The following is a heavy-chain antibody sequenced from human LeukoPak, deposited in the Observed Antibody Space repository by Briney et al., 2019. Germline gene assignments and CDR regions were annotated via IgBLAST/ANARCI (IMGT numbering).Heavy chain of an antibody. J-gene: IGHJ3*02. D-gene: IGHD3-10*02. CDR1: GGSFSGYY. V-gene: IGHV4-34*01. CDR3: ARVTSWELCSGDAFDI. Sequence: PSETLSLTCAVYGGSFSGYYWSWIRQPPGKGLEWIGEINHSGSTNYNPSLKSRVTISVDTSKNQFSLKLSSVTAADTAVYYCARVTSWELCSGDAFDIWGQGTMVTVSS. CDR2: INHSGST.